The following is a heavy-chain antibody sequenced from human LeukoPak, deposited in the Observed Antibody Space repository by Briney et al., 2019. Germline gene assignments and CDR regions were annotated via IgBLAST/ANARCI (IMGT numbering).Heavy chain of an antibody. D-gene: IGHD6-19*01. V-gene: IGHV1-24*01. J-gene: IGHJ5*02. CDR2: FDPEDGET. Sequence: ASVKVSCEVSGYTLTELSMHWVRQAPGKGLEWMGGFDPEDGETIYAQKFQGRVTMTEDTSTDTAYMELSSLRSEDTAVYYCATVKRQWLVRENWFDPWGQGTLVTVSS. CDR1: GYTLTELS. CDR3: ATVKRQWLVRENWFDP.